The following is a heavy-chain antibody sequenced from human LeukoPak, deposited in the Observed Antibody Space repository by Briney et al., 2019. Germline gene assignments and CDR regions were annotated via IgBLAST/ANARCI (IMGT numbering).Heavy chain of an antibody. J-gene: IGHJ5*02. CDR3: AADQFGYYYGSGNYP. D-gene: IGHD3-10*01. CDR2: IVVGSGNT. CDR1: GFTFTSSA. V-gene: IGHV1-58*02. Sequence: TSVKVSCKASGFTFTSSAMQWVRQARGQRLEWIGWIVVGSGNTNYAQKFQERVTITRDMSTSTAYMELSSLRSEDTAVYYCAADQFGYYYGSGNYPWGQGTLVTVSS.